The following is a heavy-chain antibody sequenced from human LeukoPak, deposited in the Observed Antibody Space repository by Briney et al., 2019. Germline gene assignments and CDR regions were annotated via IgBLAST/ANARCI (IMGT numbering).Heavy chain of an antibody. CDR3: ARGDVGATFVLDN. D-gene: IGHD1-26*01. Sequence: ASVTVSRKACLCTLTNYYIQWLRPAAGQGLEWMGIINPSGGSTSYAQRFQGRVTMTRDTSTRTVYMELSSLRSEDTAVYYCARGDVGATFVLDNWGQGTLVTVSS. J-gene: IGHJ4*02. CDR1: LCTLTNYY. V-gene: IGHV1-46*01. CDR2: INPSGGST.